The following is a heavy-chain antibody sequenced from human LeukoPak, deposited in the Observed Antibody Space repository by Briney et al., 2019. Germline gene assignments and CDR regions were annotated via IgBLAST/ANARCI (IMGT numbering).Heavy chain of an antibody. CDR2: IIPIFGTA. J-gene: IGHJ5*02. CDR3: ARVLAGTPKGWWFDP. CDR1: GGTFSSYA. Sequence: SVKVSCKASGGTFSSYAISWVRQAPGQGLEWMGGIIPIFGTANYAQKFQGRVTITTDGSTSTAYMELGSLRSEDTAVYYCARVLAGTPKGWWFDPWGQGTLVTVSS. V-gene: IGHV1-69*05. D-gene: IGHD6-19*01.